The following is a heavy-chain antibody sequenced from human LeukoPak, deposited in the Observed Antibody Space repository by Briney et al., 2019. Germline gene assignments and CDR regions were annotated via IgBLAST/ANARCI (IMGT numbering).Heavy chain of an antibody. Sequence: GGSLRLSCAASGFTFSSYSMNWVRQAPGKGLEWISYISSSSSTIYYADSAKGRFTISRDNAKNSLYLQMNSLRDEDTAVYYCARDSSGWYYAFDIWGRGTMVTVSS. V-gene: IGHV3-48*02. CDR1: GFTFSSYS. D-gene: IGHD6-19*01. J-gene: IGHJ3*02. CDR3: ARDSSGWYYAFDI. CDR2: ISSSSSTI.